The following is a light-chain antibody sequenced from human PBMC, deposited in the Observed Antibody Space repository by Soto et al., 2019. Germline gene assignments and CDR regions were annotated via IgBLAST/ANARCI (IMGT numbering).Light chain of an antibody. Sequence: DIVMTQSPLSLPVTPGEPASISCRSSQSLLYDNGYNYLDWYLQKPGQSPQLLIYLGSYRASGIPDRFSGSGSGTNFTLAISSVEAEDVGVHYCMQSLNKLTFGPGTKVDVK. V-gene: IGKV2-28*01. J-gene: IGKJ3*01. CDR1: QSLLYDNGYNY. CDR3: MQSLNKLT. CDR2: LGS.